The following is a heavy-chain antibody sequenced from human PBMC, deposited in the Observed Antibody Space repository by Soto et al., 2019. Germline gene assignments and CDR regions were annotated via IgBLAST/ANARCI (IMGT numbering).Heavy chain of an antibody. J-gene: IGHJ4*02. Sequence: GGSLRLSCVASGFTFSSNAMRWVRQAPGKGLEWVSAIGSSGATTYYADSVKGRFTISRDNSKNTVYLQMNSLRVEDTAVYYCAKAFGTYYFDHWGQGTLVTVSS. CDR2: IGSSGATT. CDR1: GFTFSSNA. CDR3: AKAFGTYYFDH. V-gene: IGHV3-23*01. D-gene: IGHD3-16*01.